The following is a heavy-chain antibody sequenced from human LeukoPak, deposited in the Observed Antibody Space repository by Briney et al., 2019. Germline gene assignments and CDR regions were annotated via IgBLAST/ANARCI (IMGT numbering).Heavy chain of an antibody. J-gene: IGHJ4*02. CDR1: GFTFSSYS. Sequence: GGSLRLSCAASGFTFSSYSMNWVRQAPGKGLGWVSSISSSSSYIYYADSVKGRFTISRDNAKNSLYLQMNSLRAEDTAVYYCARDSVSTLGDYWGQGTLVTVSS. CDR2: ISSSSSYI. D-gene: IGHD2-2*01. CDR3: ARDSVSTLGDY. V-gene: IGHV3-21*01.